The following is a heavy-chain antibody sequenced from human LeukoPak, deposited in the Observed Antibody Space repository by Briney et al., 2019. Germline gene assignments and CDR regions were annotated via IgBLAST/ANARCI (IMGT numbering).Heavy chain of an antibody. J-gene: IGHJ4*02. CDR2: IYYSGST. CDR3: ASPHEYSSSWYTLGY. V-gene: IGHV4-59*08. Sequence: SETLSLTCTVSGGSISSYYWSWLRQPPGKGLEWIGYIYYSGSTNYNPSLKSRVTISVDTSKNQFSLKLSSVTAADTAVYYCASPHEYSSSWYTLGYWGQGTLVTVSS. D-gene: IGHD6-13*01. CDR1: GGSISSYY.